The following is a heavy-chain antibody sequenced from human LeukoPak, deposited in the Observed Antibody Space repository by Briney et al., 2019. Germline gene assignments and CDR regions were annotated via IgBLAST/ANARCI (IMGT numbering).Heavy chain of an antibody. CDR2: ISSSSSYM. Sequence: GGSLTLSCAASGFTFSTYTMTWVRQAPGKALEWVSSISSSSSYMYYRDSVKGRFTISRDNAKNSLYLQMNSLRAEDTAVYYCAKRSGYDRGNFDCWGQGTLVTVSS. D-gene: IGHD5-12*01. CDR3: AKRSGYDRGNFDC. CDR1: GFTFSTYT. J-gene: IGHJ4*02. V-gene: IGHV3-21*04.